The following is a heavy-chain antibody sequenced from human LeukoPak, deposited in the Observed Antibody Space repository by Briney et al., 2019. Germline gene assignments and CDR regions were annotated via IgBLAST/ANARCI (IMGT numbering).Heavy chain of an antibody. CDR1: GFTFDDYA. D-gene: IGHD1-26*01. Sequence: GGSLRLSCADSGFTFDDYAMHWVRQGPGKSLEWVSLINENGDIAYYGDSVRGRFTVSRDNAKNSLYLQMNSLTTEDTALYYCAKARWEPNFDYWGQGTLVTVSS. CDR2: INENGDIA. V-gene: IGHV3-43*02. CDR3: AKARWEPNFDY. J-gene: IGHJ4*02.